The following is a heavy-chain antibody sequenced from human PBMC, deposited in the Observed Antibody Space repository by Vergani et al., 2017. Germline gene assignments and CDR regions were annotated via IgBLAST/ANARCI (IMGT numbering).Heavy chain of an antibody. Sequence: QVQLQQWGAGLLKPSETLSLTCAVYVGSFSGYYWSWIRQPPGKGLEWIGEINHSGSTNYNPSLKSRVTISVYTSKNQFSLKLSSVTAADTAVYYCARGRISSSWYGYYYYGMDVWGQGTTVTVSS. V-gene: IGHV4-34*01. CDR2: INHSGST. J-gene: IGHJ6*02. CDR1: VGSFSGYY. D-gene: IGHD6-13*01. CDR3: ARGRISSSWYGYYYYGMDV.